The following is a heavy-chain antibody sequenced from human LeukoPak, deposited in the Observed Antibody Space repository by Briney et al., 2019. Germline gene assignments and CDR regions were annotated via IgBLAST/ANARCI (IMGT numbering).Heavy chain of an antibody. Sequence: GGSLRLPCVVSGFYFRGRGMSWVRQAPGKGLEWVASITGSGGFTYYADPVKGRFTISNVKSTNTMVLQASNLRAGATALFFLAKSLNPDEGGDYYGSYYFDYWGQGTLITVSS. D-gene: IGHD3-10*01. V-gene: IGHV3-23*01. CDR1: GFYFRGRG. J-gene: IGHJ4*02. CDR2: ITGSGGFT. CDR3: AKSLNPDEGGDYYGSYYFDY.